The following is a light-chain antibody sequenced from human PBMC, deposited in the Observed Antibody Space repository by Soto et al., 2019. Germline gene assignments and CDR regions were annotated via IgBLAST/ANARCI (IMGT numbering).Light chain of an antibody. Sequence: DIQMTQSPSSLSASLGDRVTITCRASQSIASYLNWYQQKPGRAPRLLIYAASFLQSGAPSRCSGSESGTEFTLTISRLQPEDFATYYCQQSYTSPHFGQGTKVDIK. CDR3: QQSYTSPH. J-gene: IGKJ2*01. V-gene: IGKV1-39*01. CDR2: AAS. CDR1: QSIASY.